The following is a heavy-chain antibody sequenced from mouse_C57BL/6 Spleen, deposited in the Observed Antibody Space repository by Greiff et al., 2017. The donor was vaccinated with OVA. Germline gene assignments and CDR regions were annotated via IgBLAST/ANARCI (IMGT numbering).Heavy chain of an antibody. J-gene: IGHJ4*01. CDR1: GYTFTSYT. CDR3: ATRGNYDAMDY. Sequence: VQLQQSGAELARPGASVKMSCKASGYTFTSYTMHWVKQRPGQGLEWIGYINPSSGYTKYNQKFKDKATLTADKSSSTAYMQLSSLTSEDSAVYYCATRGNYDAMDYWGQGTSVTVSS. CDR2: INPSSGYT. D-gene: IGHD2-1*01. V-gene: IGHV1-4*01.